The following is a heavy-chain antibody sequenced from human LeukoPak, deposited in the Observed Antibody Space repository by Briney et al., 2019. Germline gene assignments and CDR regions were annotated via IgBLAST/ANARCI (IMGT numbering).Heavy chain of an antibody. V-gene: IGHV3-23*01. D-gene: IGHD2-8*02. J-gene: IGHJ4*02. CDR2: ISDSGGDR. CDR1: GFTFSSYA. CDR3: AKRSYPGGPKYFDY. Sequence: PGGSLRLSCTASGFTFSSYAMSWVRQAPGKGLEWVSGISDSGGDRYYADSVKGRFTISRDNSKNTLYLEMNSLRAEDTAVYYCAKRSYPGGPKYFDYWGQGTLVTVSS.